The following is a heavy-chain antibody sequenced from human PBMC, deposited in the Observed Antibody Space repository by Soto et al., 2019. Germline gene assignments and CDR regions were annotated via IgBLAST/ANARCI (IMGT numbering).Heavy chain of an antibody. Sequence: LSLTCTVSGGSISSGGYYWSWIRQHPVKGLEWIGYIYYSGSTYYNPSLKSRVTISVDTSKNQFSLKLSSVTAADTAVYYCARGAAARPDGYYGMDVWGQGTTVTVSS. J-gene: IGHJ6*02. CDR1: GGSISSGGYY. D-gene: IGHD6-6*01. V-gene: IGHV4-31*03. CDR3: ARGAAARPDGYYGMDV. CDR2: IYYSGST.